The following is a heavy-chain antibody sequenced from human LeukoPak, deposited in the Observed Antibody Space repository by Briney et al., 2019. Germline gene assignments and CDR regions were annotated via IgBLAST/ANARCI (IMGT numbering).Heavy chain of an antibody. Sequence: SVTVSCKASGYTFTSYYMHWVRQAPGQGLEWMGIINPSGGSTSYAQKFQGRVTMTRDTSTSTVYMELSSLRSEDTAVYYCARDGGELCFDYWGQGTLVTVSS. CDR2: INPSGGST. V-gene: IGHV1-46*03. J-gene: IGHJ4*02. CDR1: GYTFTSYY. D-gene: IGHD1-7*01. CDR3: ARDGGELCFDY.